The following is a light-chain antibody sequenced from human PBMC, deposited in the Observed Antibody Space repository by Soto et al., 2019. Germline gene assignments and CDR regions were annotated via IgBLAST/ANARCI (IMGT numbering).Light chain of an antibody. CDR1: QNINNW. J-gene: IGKJ3*01. Sequence: DIQMTQSPSTLSASVGDRVTITCRASQNINNWLAWSQQKPGKAPKVLIYGASTLENGVPSRFSGSGSATEFTLTINGLQPDDVATYYCQQHGDYPLSFGPGTKVDV. V-gene: IGKV1-5*03. CDR2: GAS. CDR3: QQHGDYPLS.